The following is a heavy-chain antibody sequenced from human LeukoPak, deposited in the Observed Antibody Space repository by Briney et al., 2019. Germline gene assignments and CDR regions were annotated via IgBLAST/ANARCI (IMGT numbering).Heavy chain of an antibody. CDR1: GGSISSSSYY. CDR2: IYYSGST. D-gene: IGHD6-19*01. V-gene: IGHV4-39*01. Sequence: PSETLSLTCTVSGGSISSSSYYWGWIRQPPGKGLEWIGSIYYSGSTYYNPSLKSRVTISVDTSKNQFSPKLSSVTAADTAVYYCARHPRIAVAGSNFDYWGQGTLVTVSS. CDR3: ARHPRIAVAGSNFDY. J-gene: IGHJ4*02.